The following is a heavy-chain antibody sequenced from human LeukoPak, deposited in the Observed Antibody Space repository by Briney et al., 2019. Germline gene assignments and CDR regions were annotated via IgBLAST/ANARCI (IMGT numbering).Heavy chain of an antibody. CDR3: AKNPFVGYGSDYFDD. Sequence: GGSLRLSCAASGFTFSSYSMNWVRQAPGEGLEWVSSISSSSSYIYYADSVKGRFTISRDNSKNTLYLQMDSLRAEDTAVYYCAKNPFVGYGSDYFDDWGQGTLVTVSS. D-gene: IGHD3-10*01. V-gene: IGHV3-21*04. J-gene: IGHJ4*02. CDR2: ISSSSSYI. CDR1: GFTFSSYS.